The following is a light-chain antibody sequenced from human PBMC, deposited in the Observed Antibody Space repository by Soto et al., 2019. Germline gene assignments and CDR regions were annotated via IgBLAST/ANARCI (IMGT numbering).Light chain of an antibody. J-gene: IGKJ1*01. V-gene: IGKV1-5*03. CDR2: KAS. CDR3: QHYNSYSEA. CDR1: QSISSW. Sequence: DIQMTQSPSPLSASVGDRVTITCRASQSISSWLAWYQQKPGRAPKLIIYKASTLKSGVPSRFSGSGSGTEFTLTISSLQPDDVATYYCQHYNSYSEALGQGTKVDIK.